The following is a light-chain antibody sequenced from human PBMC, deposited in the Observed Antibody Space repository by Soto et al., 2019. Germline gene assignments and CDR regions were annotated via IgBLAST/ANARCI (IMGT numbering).Light chain of an antibody. CDR2: HAS. CDR3: QQYGGSPPIT. CDR1: QTVGNNY. V-gene: IGKV3-20*01. J-gene: IGKJ5*01. Sequence: EIVLTQSPGTLSLSPGERATLSCRASQTVGNNYLGWYQQRPGQAPRLLIYHASTRATGIPDRFSGSGSGTDFTLTISILEPEDFAVYYCQQYGGSPPITFGPGTRLEIK.